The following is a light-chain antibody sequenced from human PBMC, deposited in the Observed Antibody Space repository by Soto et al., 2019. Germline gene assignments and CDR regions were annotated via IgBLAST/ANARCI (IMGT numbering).Light chain of an antibody. CDR1: QSVSSY. CDR3: QQRSNWSPTWT. V-gene: IGKV3-11*01. J-gene: IGKJ1*01. CDR2: DAS. Sequence: EIGLTQSAATLSLTPGERATLSCRASQSVSSYLAWYQQKPGQAPRLLIYDASNRATGIPARFSGSGSGTDFTLTISSLEPEDFAVYYCQQRSNWSPTWTFGQGTKVDI.